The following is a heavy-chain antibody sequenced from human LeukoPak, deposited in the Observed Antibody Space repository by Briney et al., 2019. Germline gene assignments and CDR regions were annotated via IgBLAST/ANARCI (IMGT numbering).Heavy chain of an antibody. CDR2: INWDSGKT. CDR3: ANGPPFDY. Sequence: GGSLRLSCAASGFTFHDYGMHWVRQAPGKGLEWVSSINWDSGKTYYGDSVKGRFTISRDNAKNSLYLQMNSLRAEDTALYYCANGPPFDYWGQGTLVTVSS. V-gene: IGHV3-9*01. J-gene: IGHJ4*02. CDR1: GFTFHDYG.